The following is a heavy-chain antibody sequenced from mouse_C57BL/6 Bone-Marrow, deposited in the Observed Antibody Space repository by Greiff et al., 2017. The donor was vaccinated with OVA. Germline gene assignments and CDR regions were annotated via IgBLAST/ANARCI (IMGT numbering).Heavy chain of an antibody. V-gene: IGHV1-69*01. CDR3: ARYQRGYFDG. J-gene: IGHJ1*03. Sequence: QVQLQQPGAELVMPGASVKLSCKASGYTFTSYWMHWVKQRPGQGLEWIGEIDPSDSYTNYNQKFKGKSTLTVAKSSSTAYMQLSSLTSEDSAVYYCARYQRGYFDGWGTGTTVTVSS. CDR1: GYTFTSYW. CDR2: IDPSDSYT.